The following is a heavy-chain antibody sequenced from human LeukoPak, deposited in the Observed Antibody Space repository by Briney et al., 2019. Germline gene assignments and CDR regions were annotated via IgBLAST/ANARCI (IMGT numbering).Heavy chain of an antibody. Sequence: PGGSLRLSCAASGFTFSSYSMNWVHQAPGKGLEWVSSISSSTYKYYADSLKGRFTISRDNAKNSLYLQMNSLRAEDTAVYYCARDDDSSGFSKFFYHWGQGTVVTVSS. CDR3: ARDDDSSGFSKFFYH. CDR1: GFTFSSYS. V-gene: IGHV3-21*01. D-gene: IGHD3-22*01. CDR2: ISSSTYK. J-gene: IGHJ1*01.